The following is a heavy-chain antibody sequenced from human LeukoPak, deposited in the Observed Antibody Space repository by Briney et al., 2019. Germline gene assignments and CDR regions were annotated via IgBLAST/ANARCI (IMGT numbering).Heavy chain of an antibody. CDR2: IIPIFGTA. V-gene: IGHV1-69*13. CDR1: GGTFSSYA. J-gene: IGHJ4*02. CDR3: ARDVGIAAACMRGYFDY. Sequence: SVKVSCKASGGTFSSYAISWVRQAPGQGLEWMGGIIPIFGTANYAQKFQGRVTITADESTSTAYMELSSLRSEDTAVYYCARDVGIAAACMRGYFDYWGQGTLVTVSS. D-gene: IGHD6-13*01.